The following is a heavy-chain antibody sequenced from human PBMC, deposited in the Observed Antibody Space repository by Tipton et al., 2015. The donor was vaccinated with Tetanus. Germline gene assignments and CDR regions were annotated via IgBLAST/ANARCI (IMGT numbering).Heavy chain of an antibody. D-gene: IGHD3-3*01. CDR2: ILYGAST. J-gene: IGHJ4*02. Sequence: LRLSCTVSGGSISSYYWAWIRQPPGKGLEYIGYILYGASTHYNPSLKSRVTVSADPSQNQFSLKLSSVTAADTAVYYCARIHDFLSGHFDFWGQGTLVTVSS. CDR3: ARIHDFLSGHFDF. CDR1: GGSISSYY. V-gene: IGHV4-59*01.